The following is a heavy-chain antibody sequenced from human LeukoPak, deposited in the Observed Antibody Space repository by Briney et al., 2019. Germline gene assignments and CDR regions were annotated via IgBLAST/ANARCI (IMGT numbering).Heavy chain of an antibody. CDR2: ISTGGDTI. CDR1: GFTFSDYS. CDR3: ARGPPLFDP. J-gene: IGHJ5*02. V-gene: IGHV3-48*01. Sequence: GGSLRLSCAVSGFTFSDYSMNWVRQPPGKGLEWISYISTGGDTIYYADSVKGRFTISSDNAKKSLYLQMDSLRAEDTAVYYCARGPPLFDPWGQGTLVTVSS.